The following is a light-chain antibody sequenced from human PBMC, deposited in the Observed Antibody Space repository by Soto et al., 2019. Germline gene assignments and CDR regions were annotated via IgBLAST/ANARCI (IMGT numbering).Light chain of an antibody. J-gene: IGKJ1*01. CDR2: GAS. Sequence: EIVLTQSPGSLSLSPRERATLSCRASQSVSSNHLAWYQQKPGQAPRLLIYGASRRATGIPDRFSGSGSGTEFTLTISSLQPDDFATYYCQHYNSYSEAFGQGTKVELK. V-gene: IGKV3-20*01. CDR1: QSVSSNH. CDR3: QHYNSYSEA.